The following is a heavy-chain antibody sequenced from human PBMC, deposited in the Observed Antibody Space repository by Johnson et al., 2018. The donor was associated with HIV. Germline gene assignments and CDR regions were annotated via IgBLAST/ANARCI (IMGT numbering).Heavy chain of an antibody. CDR2: IKQDGSDR. D-gene: IGHD5/OR15-5a*01. Sequence: VQLVQSGGGLVQPGGSLRLSCAASGFTFNSQWMTWVRQAPGKGLEWVANIKQDGSDRYYVNSVKGRFTISRDDPKNSLYLQMNSLRAEDTAVYYCARGSGLADAFDIWGQGTMVTVSS. J-gene: IGHJ3*02. CDR3: ARGSGLADAFDI. CDR1: GFTFNSQW. V-gene: IGHV3-7*01.